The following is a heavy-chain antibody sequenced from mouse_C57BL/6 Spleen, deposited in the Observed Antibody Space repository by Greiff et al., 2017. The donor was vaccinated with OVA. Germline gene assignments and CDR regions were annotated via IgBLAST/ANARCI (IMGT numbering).Heavy chain of an antibody. CDR1: GYTFTDYE. J-gene: IGHJ2*01. D-gene: IGHD1-1*01. Sequence: QVQLKQSGAELVRPGASVTLSCKASGYTFTDYEMHWVKQTPVHGLEWIGAIDPETGGTAYNQKFKGKAILTADKSSSTAYMELRSLTSEDSAVYYCTIRGYYGPFDYWGQGTTLTVAS. CDR3: TIRGYYGPFDY. V-gene: IGHV1-15*01. CDR2: IDPETGGT.